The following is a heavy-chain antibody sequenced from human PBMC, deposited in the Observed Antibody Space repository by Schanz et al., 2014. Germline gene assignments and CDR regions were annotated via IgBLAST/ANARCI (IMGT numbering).Heavy chain of an antibody. V-gene: IGHV3-11*01. D-gene: IGHD6-6*01. CDR3: ARAPPPYSSSPYYWYYGMDV. J-gene: IGHJ6*02. Sequence: QVQLVESGGGLVKPGGSLRLSCAASGFTFSDYYMNWIRQAPGKGLEWVSYISNSGYTIYYADSVKGRFTISRDNAKTPRYLKIKRLRAEDTAVYYWARAPPPYSSSPYYWYYGMDVWGQGTTVTVSS. CDR2: ISNSGYTI. CDR1: GFTFSDYY.